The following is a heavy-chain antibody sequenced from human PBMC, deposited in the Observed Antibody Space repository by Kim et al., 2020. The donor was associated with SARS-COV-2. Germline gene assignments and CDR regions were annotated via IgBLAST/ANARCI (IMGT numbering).Heavy chain of an antibody. CDR2: INHSGST. Sequence: SETLSLTCAVYGGSFSGYYWSWIRQPPGKGLEWIGEINHSGSTNYNPSLKSRVTISVDTSKNQFSLKLSSVTAADTAVYYCARGSRAPIAARQWFDPWGQGTLVTVSS. CDR3: ARGSRAPIAARQWFDP. J-gene: IGHJ5*02. V-gene: IGHV4-34*01. CDR1: GGSFSGYY. D-gene: IGHD6-6*01.